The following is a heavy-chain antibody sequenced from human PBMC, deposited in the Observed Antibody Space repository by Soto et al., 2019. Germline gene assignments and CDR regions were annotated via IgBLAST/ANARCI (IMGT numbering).Heavy chain of an antibody. CDR2: IYYSGHT. V-gene: IGHV4-59*02. Sequence: SETLSLTCTVAGGSVISFYWGWIRQPPGKGLEWIGYIYYSGHTNYNPSLKSRVTISVDTSNNQFSLRLSSVTAADTAVYYCARAGDGYDYDYWGQGTLVTVS. J-gene: IGHJ4*02. CDR1: GGSVISFY. CDR3: ARAGDGYDYDY. D-gene: IGHD5-12*01.